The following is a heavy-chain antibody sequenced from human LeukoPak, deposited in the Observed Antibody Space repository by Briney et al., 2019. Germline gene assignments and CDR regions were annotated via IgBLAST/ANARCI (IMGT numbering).Heavy chain of an antibody. D-gene: IGHD1-26*01. CDR2: ISGSATGSVTT. J-gene: IGHJ5*02. Sequence: GGSLRLSCAASGFTFSTYAMNWVRQAPGKGLEWVSAISGSATGSVTTYYTDSVKGRFTISRDNAKNTLYLQMNSLRAEDTAVYYCARDQDGPGATVDHWGQGTLVTVSS. CDR1: GFTFSTYA. CDR3: ARDQDGPGATVDH. V-gene: IGHV3-23*01.